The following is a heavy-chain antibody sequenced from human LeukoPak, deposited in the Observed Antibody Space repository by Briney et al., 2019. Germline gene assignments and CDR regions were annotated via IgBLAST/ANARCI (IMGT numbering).Heavy chain of an antibody. V-gene: IGHV1-69*06. CDR2: IIPIFGTA. CDR3: ALVTVTTSLYYFDY. J-gene: IGHJ4*02. D-gene: IGHD4-11*01. CDR1: GGTFSSYA. Sequence: SVKVSCKASGGTFSSYAISWVRQAPGQGLECMGGIIPIFGTANYAQKFQGRVTITADKSTSTAYMELSSLRSEDTAVYYCALVTVTTSLYYFDYWGQGTLVTVSS.